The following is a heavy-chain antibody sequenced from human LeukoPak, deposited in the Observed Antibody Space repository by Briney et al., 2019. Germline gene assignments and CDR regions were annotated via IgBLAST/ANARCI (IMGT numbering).Heavy chain of an antibody. D-gene: IGHD4-11*01. CDR1: GXTFSSYG. V-gene: IGHV3-30*18. Sequence: PGRSLRLSCAASGXTFSSYGMHWVRQAPGKGREWVAVISYDGSNKYYADSVKGRFTISRDNSKNTLYLQMNSLRAEDTAVYYCAKRLLDNYADAFDIWGQGTMVTVSS. CDR2: ISYDGSNK. J-gene: IGHJ3*02. CDR3: AKRLLDNYADAFDI.